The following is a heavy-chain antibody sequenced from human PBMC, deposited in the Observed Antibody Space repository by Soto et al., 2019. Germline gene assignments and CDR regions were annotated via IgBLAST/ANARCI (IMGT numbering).Heavy chain of an antibody. J-gene: IGHJ4*02. CDR3: GTGTYY. CDR2: ISYDGSNK. CDR1: GFTFSSYG. V-gene: IGHV3-30*03. D-gene: IGHD1-7*01. Sequence: QVQLVESGGGVVQPGRSLRLSCAASGFTFSSYGMHWVRQAPGKGLEWVAVISYDGSNKYYADSVKGRFTISRDNSKNTLYLQMNSLRAEATAVYYCGTGTYYWGQGTLVTVSS.